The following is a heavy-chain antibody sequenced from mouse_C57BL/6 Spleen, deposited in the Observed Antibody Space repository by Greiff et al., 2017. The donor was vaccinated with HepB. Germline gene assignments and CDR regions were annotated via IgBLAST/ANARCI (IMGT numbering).Heavy chain of an antibody. Sequence: EVQLQQSGPVLVKPGASVKMSCKASGYTFTDYYMNWVKQSHGKSLEWIGVINPYNGGTSYNQKFKGKATLTVDKSSSTAYMELNSLTSEDSAVYYCAREGKMGYGGLRQVYAMDYWGQGTSVTVSS. CDR1: GYTFTDYY. V-gene: IGHV1-19*01. CDR3: AREGKMGYGGLRQVYAMDY. J-gene: IGHJ4*01. D-gene: IGHD2-4*01. CDR2: INPYNGGT.